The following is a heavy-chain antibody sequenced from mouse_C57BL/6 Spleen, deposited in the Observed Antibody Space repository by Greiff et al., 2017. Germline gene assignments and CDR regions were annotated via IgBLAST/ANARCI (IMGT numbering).Heavy chain of an antibody. Sequence: QVQLKESGPELVKPGASVKLSCKASGYTFTSYDINWVKHRPGQGLEWLGWRSPSDGSTKSNEKFKGKATLTVDTSSSTAYMELHSLTSEDSAVYFCARGYYRYVDVGGTGTTVTVAS. CDR2: RSPSDGST. V-gene: IGHV1-85*01. J-gene: IGHJ1*03. CDR1: GYTFTSYD. CDR3: ARGYYRYVDV. D-gene: IGHD2-2*01.